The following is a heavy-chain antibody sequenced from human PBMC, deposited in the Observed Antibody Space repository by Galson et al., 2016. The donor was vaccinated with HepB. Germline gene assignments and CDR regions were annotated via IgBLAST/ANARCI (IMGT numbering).Heavy chain of an antibody. CDR3: AHSSASFDY. CDR1: GFSLTTRGVG. J-gene: IGHJ4*02. CDR2: ISRDDDK. V-gene: IGHV2-5*02. Sequence: PALVKPTQTLTLTCTFSGFSLTTRGVGVNWIRQPPGKALEWLALISRDDDKRYSPSLKSRLTITKDTSTDQVVLTMTNMDPLDTATYYCAHSSASFDYGGQGARVTVSS. D-gene: IGHD6-25*01.